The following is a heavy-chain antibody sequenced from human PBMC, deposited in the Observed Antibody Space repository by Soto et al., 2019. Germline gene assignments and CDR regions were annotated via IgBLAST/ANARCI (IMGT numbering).Heavy chain of an antibody. D-gene: IGHD2-15*01. CDR2: ISNDGSNK. CDR3: ARVYCSGGSCYSVDY. CDR1: GFSFSTYG. Sequence: PGGSLRLSCAASGFSFSTYGMHWVRQAPGKGLEWVAFISNDGSNKYYADSVKGRFTISRDNSKNTLYLQMNSLRAEDTAVYYCARVYCSGGSCYSVDYWGQGTLVTVSS. V-gene: IGHV3-30*03. J-gene: IGHJ4*02.